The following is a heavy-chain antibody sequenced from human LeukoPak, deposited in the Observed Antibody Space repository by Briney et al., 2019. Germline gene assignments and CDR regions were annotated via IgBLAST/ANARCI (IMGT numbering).Heavy chain of an antibody. V-gene: IGHV3-15*01. J-gene: IGHJ4*02. D-gene: IGHD5-12*01. Sequence: GGSLRLSCAASGFTVSSCYMSWVRLAPGKGLEWVGRIKSKTDGGTTDYAAPVKGRFTISRDDSKNTLYLQMNSLKTEDTAVYYCARGVGGSDDYWGQGTLVTVSS. CDR3: ARGVGGSDDY. CDR2: IKSKTDGGTT. CDR1: GFTVSSCY.